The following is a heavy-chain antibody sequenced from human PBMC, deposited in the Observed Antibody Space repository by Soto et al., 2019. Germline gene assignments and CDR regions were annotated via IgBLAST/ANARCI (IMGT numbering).Heavy chain of an antibody. D-gene: IGHD3-3*01. CDR2: INPSGGST. J-gene: IGHJ6*02. CDR1: GYTFTSYY. Sequence: GASVKVSCKASGYTFTSYYMHWVRQAPGQGLEWMGIINPSGGSTSYAQKFQGRVTMTRDTSTSTVYMELSSLRSEDTAVYYCARGSEWLDALYYYYYGMDVWGQGTTVTVSS. V-gene: IGHV1-46*01. CDR3: ARGSEWLDALYYYYYGMDV.